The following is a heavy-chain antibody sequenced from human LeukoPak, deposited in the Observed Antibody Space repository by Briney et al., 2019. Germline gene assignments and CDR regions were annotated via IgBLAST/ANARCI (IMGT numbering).Heavy chain of an antibody. CDR2: TIPMFGSA. CDR3: ARVGRSRGSLPNSYYYMDV. D-gene: IGHD2-15*01. Sequence: ASVKVSCKASRDTFDSYSISWLRHAPGQGLEWMGVTIPMFGSANYAQKFQGRVTITTDQATTTAYMELSSLSSEDTAVNYCARVGRSRGSLPNSYYYMDVWGKGTTVTVSS. CDR1: RDTFDSYS. J-gene: IGHJ6*03. V-gene: IGHV1-69*05.